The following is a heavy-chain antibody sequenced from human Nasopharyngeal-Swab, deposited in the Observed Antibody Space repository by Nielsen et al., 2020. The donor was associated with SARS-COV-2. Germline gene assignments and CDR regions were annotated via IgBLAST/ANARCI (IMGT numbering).Heavy chain of an antibody. Sequence: SETLSLTCAVYGGSFSGYYWSWIRQPPGKGVEWIGEINHSGSTNYNPSLKSRVTISVDTSKNQFSLKLSSVTAADTAVYYCARGTQFYSSGYSYYYYMDVWGKGTTVTVSS. CDR1: GGSFSGYY. CDR2: INHSGST. CDR3: ARGTQFYSSGYSYYYYMDV. J-gene: IGHJ6*03. D-gene: IGHD3-22*01. V-gene: IGHV4-34*01.